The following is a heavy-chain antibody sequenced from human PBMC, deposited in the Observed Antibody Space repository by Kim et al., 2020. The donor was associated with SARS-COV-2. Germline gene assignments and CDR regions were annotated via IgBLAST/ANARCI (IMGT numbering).Heavy chain of an antibody. V-gene: IGHV3-48*03. Sequence: GGSLRLSCAVSGLSFSDYEMNWVRQAPGKGLEWLSFISKNSGFTKYADSVKGRFTISRDNAKNSLYLQMNSLSADDTALYYCVTSSHSYCSGGTCFLHSCGQGSLVTVSS. CDR2: ISKNSGFT. CDR3: VTSSHSYCSGGTCFLHS. J-gene: IGHJ4*02. D-gene: IGHD2-15*01. CDR1: GLSFSDYE.